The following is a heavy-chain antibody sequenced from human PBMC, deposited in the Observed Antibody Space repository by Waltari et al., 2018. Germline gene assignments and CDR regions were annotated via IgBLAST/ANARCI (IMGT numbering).Heavy chain of an antibody. CDR2: IYHSGNT. J-gene: IGHJ3*01. D-gene: IGHD1-26*01. CDR3: ARVGGTYGNSFDL. CDR1: GAYFGSNY. Sequence: QVQLQESGPGLVKPSETLSLTCTISGAYFGSNYWSWIRQTPGRALECVAYIYHSGNTNCNPSLNSRVTITEDASQNQFTLELSSVTAADTAVYFCARVGGTYGNSFDLWGQGTMVTVSS. V-gene: IGHV4-59*12.